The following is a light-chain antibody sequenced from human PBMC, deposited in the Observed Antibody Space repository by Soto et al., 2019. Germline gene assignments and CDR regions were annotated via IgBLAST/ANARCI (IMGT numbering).Light chain of an antibody. J-gene: IGKJ4*01. CDR1: QRVSSY. Sequence: EIVLTQSPVTLSLSPGERATHSCRASQRVSSYLAWYQQKPGQAPRLLIYDASKRATGIQARFSGSGSGTDFTLTISSLEPEDFAVYYCQQRSKWPSTFGGGTKVDIK. V-gene: IGKV3-11*01. CDR3: QQRSKWPST. CDR2: DAS.